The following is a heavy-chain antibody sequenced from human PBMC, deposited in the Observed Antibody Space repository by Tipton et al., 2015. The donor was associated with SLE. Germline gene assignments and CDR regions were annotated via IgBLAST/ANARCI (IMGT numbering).Heavy chain of an antibody. D-gene: IGHD2-15*01. J-gene: IGHJ3*02. V-gene: IGHV4-4*08. CDR1: GGSISSYY. CDR3: ARAEGSWDAFDI. CDR2: INHTGGT. Sequence: TLSLTCTVSGGSISSYYWSWIRQPPGKGLEWIGEINHTGGTNYNPSLESRVTMSVDTSKNQFSLKLTSVTAADTAAYYCARAEGSWDAFDIWGQGTMVTVSS.